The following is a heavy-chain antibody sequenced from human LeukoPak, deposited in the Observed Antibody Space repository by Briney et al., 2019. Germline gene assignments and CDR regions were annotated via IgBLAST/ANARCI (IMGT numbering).Heavy chain of an antibody. CDR3: AKGGSVFWSVYADH. CDR2: ISGLGDSM. J-gene: IGHJ4*01. V-gene: IGHV3-23*01. D-gene: IGHD3-3*01. CDR1: GITFNNFS. Sequence: GSLRPSFAASGITFNNFSIERVRPASGEGPELVSAISGLGDSMYSADSVKGRFTISRDNSKNTLYLQMSSLRADDTAVYYCAKGGSVFWSVYADHWGQGTLVTVSS.